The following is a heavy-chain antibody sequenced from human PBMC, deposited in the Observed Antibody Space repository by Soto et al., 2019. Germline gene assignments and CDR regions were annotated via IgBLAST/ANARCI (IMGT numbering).Heavy chain of an antibody. J-gene: IGHJ2*01. CDR1: GFTFSSYG. D-gene: IGHD3-10*01. CDR2: IWYDGSNK. CDR3: ARDPKLLWFEPLTPGTVDL. V-gene: IGHV3-33*01. Sequence: QVQLVESGGGVVQPGRSLRLSCAASGFTFSSYGMHWVRQAPGKGLEWVAVIWYDGSNKYYADSVKGRFTISRDNSKNTLYLQMNSLRAEDTAVYYCARDPKLLWFEPLTPGTVDLWGRGTLVTVSS.